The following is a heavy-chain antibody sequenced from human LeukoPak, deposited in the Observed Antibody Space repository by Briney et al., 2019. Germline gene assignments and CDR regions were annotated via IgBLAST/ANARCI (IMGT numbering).Heavy chain of an antibody. V-gene: IGHV4-61*02. CDR3: ARDYYDSSGYYRGNWFDP. Sequence: SETLFLTCTVSGGSISSGSYYWSWIRQPAGKGLEWIGRIYTSGSTNYNPSLKSRVTISVDTSKNQFSLKLSSVTAADTAVYYCARDYYDSSGYYRGNWFDPWGQGTLVTVSS. J-gene: IGHJ5*02. D-gene: IGHD3-22*01. CDR1: GGSISSGSYY. CDR2: IYTSGST.